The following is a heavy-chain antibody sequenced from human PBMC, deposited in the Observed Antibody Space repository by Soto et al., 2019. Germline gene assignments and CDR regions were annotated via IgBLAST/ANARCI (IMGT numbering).Heavy chain of an antibody. CDR3: AHRRNIEYSSSWGFDY. Sequence: ESGPTLVNPTQTLTLTCTFSGFSLSTSGVGVGWIRQPPGKALEWLALIYWDDDKRYSPSLKSRLTITKDTSKNQVVLTMTNMDPVDTATYYCAHRRNIEYSSSWGFDYWGQGTLVTVSS. V-gene: IGHV2-5*02. CDR1: GFSLSTSGVG. J-gene: IGHJ4*02. D-gene: IGHD6-6*01. CDR2: IYWDDDK.